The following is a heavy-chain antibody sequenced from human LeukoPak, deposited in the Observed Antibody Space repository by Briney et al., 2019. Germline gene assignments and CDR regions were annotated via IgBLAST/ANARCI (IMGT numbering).Heavy chain of an antibody. CDR3: ARVRLSAAGNGYFDY. V-gene: IGHV4-59*12. CDR1: GGSISSYY. D-gene: IGHD6-13*01. J-gene: IGHJ4*02. Sequence: PSETLSLTCTVSGGSISSYYWSWIRQPPGKGLEWIGEIYHSGSTNYNPSLKSRVTISVDKSKNQFSLKLSSVTAADTAVYYCARVRLSAAGNGYFDYWGQGTLVTVSS. CDR2: IYHSGST.